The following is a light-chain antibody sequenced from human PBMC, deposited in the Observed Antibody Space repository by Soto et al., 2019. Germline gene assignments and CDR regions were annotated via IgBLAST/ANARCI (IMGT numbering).Light chain of an antibody. J-gene: IGLJ3*02. Sequence: QSVLTQPRSVSGSPGQSVTISCTGISSDVGGYNYVSWYQHHPGKAPKLMIYDAVKRPSGVPDRFSGSRSGNTASLTISGLHAEDEADYYCCSYAANYPWVFGGGTKVTVL. V-gene: IGLV2-11*01. CDR1: SSDVGGYNY. CDR3: CSYAANYPWV. CDR2: DAV.